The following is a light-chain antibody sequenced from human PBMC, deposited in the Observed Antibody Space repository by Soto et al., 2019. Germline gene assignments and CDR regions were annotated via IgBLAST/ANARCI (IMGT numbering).Light chain of an antibody. CDR3: QQYNNWPPKT. Sequence: EIVLTQSPCTLSLSPVERATLSCRASQSVSSNLAWYQQKPGQAPRLLIYGASTRATGIPAGFSGSGSGTEFTLTISSLQSEDFAVYYCQQYNNWPPKTFGQGTKVDIK. CDR2: GAS. CDR1: QSVSSN. V-gene: IGKV3-15*01. J-gene: IGKJ1*01.